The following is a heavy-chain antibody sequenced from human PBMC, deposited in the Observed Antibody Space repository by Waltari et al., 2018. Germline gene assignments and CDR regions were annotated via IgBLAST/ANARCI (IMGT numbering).Heavy chain of an antibody. D-gene: IGHD6-19*01. Sequence: QVQLVQSGAEVKKPGSSVKVSCKASGGTFSSYTISWVRQAPGQGLEWMGRIIPILGIANYAQKFQGRVTITADKSTSTAYMELSSLRSEDTAVYYCASSGSSGWYYFDYWGQGTLVTVSS. CDR1: GGTFSSYT. J-gene: IGHJ4*02. V-gene: IGHV1-69*02. CDR2: IIPILGIA. CDR3: ASSGSSGWYYFDY.